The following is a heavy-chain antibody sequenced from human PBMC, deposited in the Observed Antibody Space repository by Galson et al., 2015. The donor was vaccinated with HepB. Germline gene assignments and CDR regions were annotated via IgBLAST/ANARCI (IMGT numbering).Heavy chain of an antibody. CDR1: GFSFSNYA. CDR3: ARDPDDTEGYYMTFEY. Sequence: SLRLSCASSGFSFSNYAIHWVRQAPGKGLGWMAVISYDGSFKYYSDSVRDRFTISRDVSKNTLYLQMNSLRTDDTAIYYCARDPDDTEGYYMTFEYWGQGSLVTVSS. CDR2: ISYDGSFK. D-gene: IGHD1-26*01. V-gene: IGHV3-30*03. J-gene: IGHJ4*02.